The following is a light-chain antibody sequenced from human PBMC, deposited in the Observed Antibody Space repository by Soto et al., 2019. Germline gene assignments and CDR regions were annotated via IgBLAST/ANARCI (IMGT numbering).Light chain of an antibody. Sequence: DIQMTQSPSTLSASVGDRVTITCRASQNIARSLAWYQQKPGKAPKVLIYQASSLDSGVPSRFSGRGFATEFTPTINTLQPDDSATYYCQQYEYFWTFGQGTKVDIK. CDR2: QAS. J-gene: IGKJ1*01. CDR1: QNIARS. CDR3: QQYEYFWT. V-gene: IGKV1-5*03.